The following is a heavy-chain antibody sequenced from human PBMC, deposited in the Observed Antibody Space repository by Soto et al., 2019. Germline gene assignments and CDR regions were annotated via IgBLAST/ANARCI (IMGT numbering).Heavy chain of an antibody. CDR1: GGSINSGGYY. CDR2: IYYSGRT. Sequence: QVQLQESGPGLVKPSQTLSLTCNVSGGSINSGGYYWSWIRQHPGKGLEWIGHIYYSGRTHYNPSLKSRVIISVDTSMNQFSLKMSSVTAADTAVYYCARVNYYDSAGYYFDYWGQGTLVTVSS. CDR3: ARVNYYDSAGYYFDY. J-gene: IGHJ4*02. V-gene: IGHV4-31*03. D-gene: IGHD3-22*01.